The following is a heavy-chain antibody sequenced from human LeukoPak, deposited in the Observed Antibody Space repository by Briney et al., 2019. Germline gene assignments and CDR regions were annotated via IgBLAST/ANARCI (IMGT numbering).Heavy chain of an antibody. J-gene: IGHJ4*02. CDR2: IYYSGST. Sequence: SETLSLTCTVSGGSISSGDYYWSWIRQPPGKGLEWIGCIYYSGSTYYNPSLKSRVTISVDTSKNQFSLKLSSVTAADTAVYYCARVRLQPLVDYWGQGTLVTVSS. CDR1: GGSISSGDYY. D-gene: IGHD4-11*01. CDR3: ARVRLQPLVDY. V-gene: IGHV4-30-4*08.